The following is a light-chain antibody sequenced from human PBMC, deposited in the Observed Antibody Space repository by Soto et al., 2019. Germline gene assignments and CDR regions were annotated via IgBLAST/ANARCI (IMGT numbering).Light chain of an antibody. CDR1: QSVYNY. Sequence: EIVLTQSPGTLSLSPGERATLSCRASQSVYNYLAWYQQKPGQAPRLLIYDISTRATGIPTRFSGSGSGTEFTLTISSLQSEDFAVYYCQQYNNWPRTFGQGTKVDIK. CDR3: QQYNNWPRT. CDR2: DIS. J-gene: IGKJ1*01. V-gene: IGKV3D-15*01.